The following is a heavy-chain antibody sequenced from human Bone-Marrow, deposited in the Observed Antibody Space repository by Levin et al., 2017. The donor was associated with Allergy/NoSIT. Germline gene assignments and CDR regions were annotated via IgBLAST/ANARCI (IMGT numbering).Heavy chain of an antibody. Sequence: SCAASGFSFSSYWMHWVRQAPGKGLVWVSRLNSEGSSTNYADSVKGRFTISRDNAENTLYLQMNSLRAEDTAVYYCARGDNNAWFLLYRGHGTRVTVSS. CDR2: LNSEGSST. V-gene: IGHV3-74*01. D-gene: IGHD3-16*01. CDR1: GFSFSSYW. CDR3: ARGDNNAWFLLY. J-gene: IGHJ4*01.